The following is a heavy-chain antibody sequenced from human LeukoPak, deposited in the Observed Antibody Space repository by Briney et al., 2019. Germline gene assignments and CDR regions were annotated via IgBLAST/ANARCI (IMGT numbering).Heavy chain of an antibody. CDR1: GFTVSSNY. CDR3: ARAPGYDDSSGYYLGYAFDI. Sequence: GGSLRLSCAASGFTVSSNYMSWVRQAPGKGLEWVSVTYTGGTTYYADSVKGRFTISRDNSKNTLYLQMDSLRAEDTAVYYCARAPGYDDSSGYYLGYAFDIWGQGTMVTVSS. CDR2: TYTGGTT. V-gene: IGHV3-53*01. J-gene: IGHJ3*02. D-gene: IGHD3-22*01.